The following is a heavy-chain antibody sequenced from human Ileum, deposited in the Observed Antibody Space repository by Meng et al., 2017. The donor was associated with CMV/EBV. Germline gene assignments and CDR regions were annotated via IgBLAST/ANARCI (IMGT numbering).Heavy chain of an antibody. CDR2: IYSGGTT. CDR3: ARVRFLHWVLFDY. J-gene: IGHJ4*02. D-gene: IGHD3/OR15-3a*01. V-gene: IGHV3-53*01. Sequence: LSLTCEVSGFTVSTNYMSWVRQVPGKGLEWVSLIYSGGTTYYADSVKGRFTISRDNSKNTVYLQMNSLRAEDTAVYYCARVRFLHWVLFDYWGQGTQVTVSS. CDR1: GFTVSTNY.